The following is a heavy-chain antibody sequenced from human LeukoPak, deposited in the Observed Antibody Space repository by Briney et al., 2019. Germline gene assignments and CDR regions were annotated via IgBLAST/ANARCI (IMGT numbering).Heavy chain of an antibody. J-gene: IGHJ4*02. Sequence: PGGSLRLSCAASGFTFSSYSMNWVRQAPGKGLEWVSSISSSSSYIYYADSVKGRFTISRDNAKNSLYLQMNSLRAEDTAVYYCARVHSAGRTYLPKIDYWGQGTLVTVSS. CDR2: ISSSSSYI. CDR1: GFTFSSYS. CDR3: ARVHSAGRTYLPKIDY. V-gene: IGHV3-21*01. D-gene: IGHD3-10*01.